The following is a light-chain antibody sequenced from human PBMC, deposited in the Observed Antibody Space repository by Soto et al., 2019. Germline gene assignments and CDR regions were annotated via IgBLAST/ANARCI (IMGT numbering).Light chain of an antibody. V-gene: IGLV1-44*01. Sequence: QSVLTQPPSASGTPGQGVTISCSGSSSDFGSNTVNWYQQLPGSAPKLLIYFNNQRPSGVPDRFSGSKSGTSASLAISGLQSEDEAEYYCAAWDDSLNGPVFGGGTKLTVL. CDR2: FNN. CDR3: AAWDDSLNGPV. CDR1: SSDFGSNT. J-gene: IGLJ3*02.